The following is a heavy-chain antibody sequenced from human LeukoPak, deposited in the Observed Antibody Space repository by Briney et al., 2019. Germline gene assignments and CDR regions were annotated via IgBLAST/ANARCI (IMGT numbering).Heavy chain of an antibody. CDR3: VRSWTYSYDT. CDR2: TYYRSKWYT. V-gene: IGHV6-1*01. J-gene: IGHJ4*02. Sequence: SQTLSLTCAISGDSVSSNSVGWHWIRQSPSRGLEWLGKTYYRSKWYTDYAVSVKSRMTINPDTSKNQFSLQVNSVTPEDTAVYYCVRSWTYSYDTWGQGTPGHRLL. CDR1: GDSVSSNSVG. D-gene: IGHD5-18*01.